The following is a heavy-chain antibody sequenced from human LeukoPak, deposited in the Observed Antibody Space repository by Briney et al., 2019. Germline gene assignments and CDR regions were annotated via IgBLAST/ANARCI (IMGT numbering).Heavy chain of an antibody. J-gene: IGHJ4*02. CDR1: GFTFSSYS. CDR3: ACLQGIAAAGTD. CDR2: ISSSSSTI. Sequence: GGSLRLSCAASGFTFSSYSMNWVRQAPGKGLEWVSYISSSSSTIYYADSVKGRFTISRDNAKNSLYLQMNSLRAEDTAVYYCACLQGIAAAGTDWGQGTLVTVSS. V-gene: IGHV3-48*01. D-gene: IGHD6-13*01.